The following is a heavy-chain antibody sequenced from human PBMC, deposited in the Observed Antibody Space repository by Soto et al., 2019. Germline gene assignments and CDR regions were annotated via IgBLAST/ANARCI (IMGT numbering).Heavy chain of an antibody. Sequence: EVQLLESGGGLVQPGGSLRLSCAASGFTFSSYAMSWVRQAPGKGLEWVSAISGSGGSTYYADSVKGRFTISRDNSKNTLYLKMNSLRAEDTAVYYCAKVKTGLRFLEWYYFDYWGQGTLVTFSS. V-gene: IGHV3-23*01. CDR1: GFTFSSYA. CDR3: AKVKTGLRFLEWYYFDY. J-gene: IGHJ4*02. D-gene: IGHD3-3*01. CDR2: ISGSGGST.